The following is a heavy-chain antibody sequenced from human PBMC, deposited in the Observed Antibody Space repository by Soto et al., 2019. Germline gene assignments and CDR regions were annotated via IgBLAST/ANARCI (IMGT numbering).Heavy chain of an antibody. CDR1: GGSISSYY. Sequence: PSETLSLTCTVSGGSISSYYWSWIRQPPGKGLEWIGYIYYSGSTNYNPSLESRVTISVATSKNQFSLKLSSVTAADTAVYYCARLVPVGGRLYWGQGTLVTVYS. J-gene: IGHJ4*02. CDR3: ARLVPVGGRLY. D-gene: IGHD2-15*01. V-gene: IGHV4-59*08. CDR2: IYYSGST.